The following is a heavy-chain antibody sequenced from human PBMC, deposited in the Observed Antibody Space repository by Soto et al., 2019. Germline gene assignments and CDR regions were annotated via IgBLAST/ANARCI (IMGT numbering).Heavy chain of an antibody. CDR3: ARGESMLPSILTSPLDF. J-gene: IGHJ4*02. D-gene: IGHD2-15*01. V-gene: IGHV4-59*12. Sequence: SETQSLTCTVSGGSTSSYYWRWIRQTPEKKLEWIGYIYYSGSTNYNPSLTSRTIISVDTSKNQFSLRLSSVTAADTAVYFCARGESMLPSILTSPLDFWGQGILVTVSS. CDR2: IYYSGST. CDR1: GGSTSSYY.